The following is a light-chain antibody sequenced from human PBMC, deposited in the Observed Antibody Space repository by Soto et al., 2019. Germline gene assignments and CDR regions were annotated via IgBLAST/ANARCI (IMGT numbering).Light chain of an antibody. CDR3: MEGTYWPKT. J-gene: IGKJ2*01. Sequence: DVVLTQSPLSLPVTLGQPASISCRSSQSFVHSDGNTYLHWFQQRPGQSPRRLIYRVSTRDSGVPDRFSGGGSGTDFTLKISRVEAEDVGVYYWMEGTYWPKTFGQGTKLEIK. CDR2: RVS. V-gene: IGKV2-30*02. CDR1: QSFVHSDGNTY.